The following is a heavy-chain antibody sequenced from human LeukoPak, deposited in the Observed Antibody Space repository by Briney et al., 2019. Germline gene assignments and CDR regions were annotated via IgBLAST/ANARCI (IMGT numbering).Heavy chain of an antibody. V-gene: IGHV1-69*04. J-gene: IGHJ4*02. CDR1: GGTFSSYG. CDR2: IIPIFGIA. CDR3: ARDQNSYGSGSYPDY. Sequence: SVRVSCKASGGTFSSYGISWVRQAPGQGLEWMGRIIPIFGIANYAQKFQGRVTITADKSTSTAYLELSSLTSEDTAVYYCARDQNSYGSGSYPDYWGQGTLVTVSS. D-gene: IGHD3-10*01.